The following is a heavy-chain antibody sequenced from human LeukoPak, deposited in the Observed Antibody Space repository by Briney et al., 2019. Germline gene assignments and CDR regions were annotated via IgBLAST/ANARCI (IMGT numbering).Heavy chain of an antibody. D-gene: IGHD3-10*01. CDR1: DGSFSGKY. CDR2: IIHGGSP. Sequence: SHTLSPTCGVSDGSFSGKYWTWTRQSPGKGREWIGEIIHGGSPNHHPSLKSRVTISMDTSKNQFSMKLSSVTAADTAVSYCARGVYYGSGTYNWGQGTLVTVSS. CDR3: ARGVYYGSGTYN. V-gene: IGHV4-34*01. J-gene: IGHJ4*02.